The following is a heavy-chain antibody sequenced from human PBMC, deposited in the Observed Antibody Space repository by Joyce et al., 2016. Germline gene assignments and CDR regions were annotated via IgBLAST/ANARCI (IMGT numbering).Heavy chain of an antibody. V-gene: IGHV4-38-2*01. CDR1: GLSFDLHSF. CDR2: VYLHGIT. D-gene: IGHD5-18*01. Sequence: QVQLQESGPGLVKPSETLSLTCGVSGLSFDLHSFWGWIRQPPGKGLEWIGNVYLHGITHYRTSLKSRVTISMDTSKNQFSLNLNSWTAADTAVYFCARRPYNVHTPLGSDWYFDLWGRDTLVTVSS. CDR3: ARRPYNVHTPLGSDWYFDL. J-gene: IGHJ2*01.